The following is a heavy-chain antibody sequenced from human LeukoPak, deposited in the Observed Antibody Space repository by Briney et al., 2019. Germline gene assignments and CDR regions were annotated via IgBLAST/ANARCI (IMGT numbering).Heavy chain of an antibody. CDR2: ISYDGSNK. J-gene: IGHJ4*02. Sequence: GGSLRLSCAASGFTFSSYGMHWVRQAPGKGLEWVAVISYDGSNKYYADSVKGRFTISRDNSKNTLYLQMNSLRAEDTAVYYCAKRNADYWGQGTLVTVSS. CDR3: AKRNADY. CDR1: GFTFSSYG. V-gene: IGHV3-30*18.